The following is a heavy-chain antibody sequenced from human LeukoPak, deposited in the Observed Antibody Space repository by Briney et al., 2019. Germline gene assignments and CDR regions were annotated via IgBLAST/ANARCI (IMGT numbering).Heavy chain of an antibody. CDR3: ARVGATTRAFEI. CDR1: GGSISSYY. CDR2: IYYSGTT. D-gene: IGHD1-7*01. V-gene: IGHV4-59*01. Sequence: SETLSLTCTVSGGSISSYYWTWIRQPPGQGLEWIGYIYYSGTTYYNPSLKSRVTISVDTSKNQFSLNLNSVTAADTAVYYCARVGATTRAFEIWGQGTMVTVSS. J-gene: IGHJ3*02.